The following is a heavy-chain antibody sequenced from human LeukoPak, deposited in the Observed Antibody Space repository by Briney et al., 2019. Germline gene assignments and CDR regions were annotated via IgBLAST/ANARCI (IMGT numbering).Heavy chain of an antibody. J-gene: IGHJ3*02. D-gene: IGHD4-4*01. V-gene: IGHV4-34*01. CDR2: IDHSGST. Sequence: PSETLSLTCAVNGGPLSGYYWSWIRQPPGKGLEWIGEIDHSGSTNYNPSLKSPISMSVDTSKNQVSLRLTSVTAADTAVYSCARGKRRDSFKNVFEIWGQGTGVTVSS. CDR3: ARGKRRDSFKNVFEI. CDR1: GGPLSGYY.